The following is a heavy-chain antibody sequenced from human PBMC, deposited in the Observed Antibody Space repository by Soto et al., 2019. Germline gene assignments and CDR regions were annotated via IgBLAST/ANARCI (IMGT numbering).Heavy chain of an antibody. D-gene: IGHD6-13*01. J-gene: IGHJ4*02. CDR1: GFTFSDFT. CDR3: ARGSRRTFDY. CDR2: ISSGGSFI. Sequence: VQLVESGGGLVQPGGSLRLSCAASGFTFSDFTMNWVRQAPGKGLQWVSSISSGGSFISYADSVRGRFTISRDNAKNSLYLQVDSLRADDTAVFFCARGSRRTFDYWGQGTLVTVSS. V-gene: IGHV3-21*01.